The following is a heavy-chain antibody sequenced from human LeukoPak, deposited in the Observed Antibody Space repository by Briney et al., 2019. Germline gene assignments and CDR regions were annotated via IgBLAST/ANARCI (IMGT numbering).Heavy chain of an antibody. Sequence: SETLSLTCTVSGGSVSSGSYYWSWIRQPPGKGLEWIGHIYHTGSTNYSPSLKSRVTISLDTSKNQFSLKLTSVSAADTAVYYCARDVRTINVLTGYYRPDYFDYWGQGTLVTVSS. CDR1: GGSVSSGSYY. CDR3: ARDVRTINVLTGYYRPDYFDY. V-gene: IGHV4-61*01. CDR2: IYHTGST. J-gene: IGHJ4*02. D-gene: IGHD3-9*01.